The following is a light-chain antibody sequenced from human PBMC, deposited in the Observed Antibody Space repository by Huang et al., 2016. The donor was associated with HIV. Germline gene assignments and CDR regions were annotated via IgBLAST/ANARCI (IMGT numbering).Light chain of an antibody. CDR2: DAS. J-gene: IGKJ5*01. CDR1: LNGTTY. V-gene: IGKV3-11*01. Sequence: ELVLTHSPATLSLSPGDRATLSCRAHLNGTTYLAWYQQNPGQSPRLLVYDASNRATVIPAKFSGSGSGTDFTLTISSLESEDFATYYCQQRGDWPITFGQGTRLEIK. CDR3: QQRGDWPIT.